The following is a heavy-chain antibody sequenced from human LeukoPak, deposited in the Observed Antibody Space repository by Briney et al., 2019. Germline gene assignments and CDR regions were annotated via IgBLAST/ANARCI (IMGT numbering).Heavy chain of an antibody. D-gene: IGHD2-21*02. CDR3: ASSDCGGDCYSPAYYYYYYYMDV. Sequence: GGSLRLSCAASGFTVSSNYVSWVRQAPGKGLEWVSVIYSGGSTYYADSVKGRFTISRDNSKNTLYLQMNSLRAEDTAVYYCASSDCGGDCYSPAYYYYYYYMDVWGKGTTVTVSS. J-gene: IGHJ6*03. V-gene: IGHV3-53*01. CDR2: IYSGGST. CDR1: GFTVSSNY.